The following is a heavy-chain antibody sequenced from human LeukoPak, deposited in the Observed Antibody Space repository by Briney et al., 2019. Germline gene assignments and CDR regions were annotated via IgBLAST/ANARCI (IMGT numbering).Heavy chain of an antibody. CDR2: IIPIFGTA. V-gene: IGHV1-69*13. Sequence: SVKVSCKACGGTFSRYAISWVRQAPGQGLEWMGGIIPIFGTANYAQKFQGRVTITADESTSTAYMELSSLRSEDTAVYYCARDRVNSGYDSTGFDYWGQGTLVTVSS. J-gene: IGHJ4*02. D-gene: IGHD5-12*01. CDR1: GGTFSRYA. CDR3: ARDRVNSGYDSTGFDY.